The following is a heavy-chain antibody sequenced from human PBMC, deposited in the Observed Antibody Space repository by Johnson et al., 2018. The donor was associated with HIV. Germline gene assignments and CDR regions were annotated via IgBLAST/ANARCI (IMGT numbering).Heavy chain of an antibody. CDR1: GFTFSSYA. D-gene: IGHD2/OR15-2a*01. Sequence: QVQLVESGGGVVQPGRSLRLSCAASGFTFSSYAMHWVRQAPGKGREWVAVISYDGSNKYYADSVKGRFTISRDNSKNPLYLQMNSLRAEDTAVYYCAKDWVEYGAFDIWGQGAMVTVSS. CDR3: AKDWVEYGAFDI. CDR2: ISYDGSNK. V-gene: IGHV3-30-3*01. J-gene: IGHJ3*02.